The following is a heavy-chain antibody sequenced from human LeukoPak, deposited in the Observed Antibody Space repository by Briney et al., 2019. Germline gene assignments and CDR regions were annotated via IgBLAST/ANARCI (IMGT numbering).Heavy chain of an antibody. V-gene: IGHV3-30*18. CDR3: AKDLQPGGYYYYYGMDV. CDR1: GFTFSSYG. J-gene: IGHJ6*02. D-gene: IGHD6-13*01. Sequence: PGGSLRLSCASSGFTFSSYGMHWVRQAPGNGLEWVAVISYDGSNKYYADSVKGRFTISRDNSKNTLYLQMNSLRAEDTAVYYCAKDLQPGGYYYYYGMDVWGQGTTVTVSS. CDR2: ISYDGSNK.